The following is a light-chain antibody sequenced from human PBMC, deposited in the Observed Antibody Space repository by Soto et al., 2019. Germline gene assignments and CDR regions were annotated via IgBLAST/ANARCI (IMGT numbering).Light chain of an antibody. CDR2: GNS. J-gene: IGLJ1*01. CDR3: QSYDSSLSGFYV. CDR1: SSNIGAGYD. V-gene: IGLV1-40*01. Sequence: QSALTQPPSVSGAPGQRVTISCTGSSSNIGAGYDVHWYQQLPGTAPKLLIYGNSNRPSGVPDRFSGSKSGTSASLAITGLQAEDEADYYCQSYDSSLSGFYVSGTGTKVTV.